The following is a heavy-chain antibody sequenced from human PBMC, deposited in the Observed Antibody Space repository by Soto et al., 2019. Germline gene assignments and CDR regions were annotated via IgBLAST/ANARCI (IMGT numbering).Heavy chain of an antibody. D-gene: IGHD3-10*01. V-gene: IGHV4-39*01. J-gene: IGHJ4*02. Sequence: QLQLQESGPGLVKPSETLSLTCTVSGDSISNAAYYWGWIRQPPGKGLECIGIIFYSGNTYYSPSLKSRVTMTVDTSKNQFSLKLSSVSATDTSTYYCARVFGSGSYYFDSWGQGTLVTVSS. CDR1: GDSISNAAYY. CDR3: ARVFGSGSYYFDS. CDR2: IFYSGNT.